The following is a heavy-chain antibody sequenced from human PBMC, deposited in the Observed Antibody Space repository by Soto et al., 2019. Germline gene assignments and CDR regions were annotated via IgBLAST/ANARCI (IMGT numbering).Heavy chain of an antibody. CDR3: AQRTGSSWSSFDC. Sequence: EVQLLESGGGLVQPGTSLRLSCAASGFTFSNYAMNWVRQAPGKGLEWVSTISAGGGSTYYADSVKGRFTISRDNSKNTVYLQMNSLRVEDTAVYYCAQRTGSSWSSFDCWGQGTLVTVSS. CDR2: ISAGGGST. J-gene: IGHJ4*02. V-gene: IGHV3-23*01. CDR1: GFTFSNYA. D-gene: IGHD6-13*01.